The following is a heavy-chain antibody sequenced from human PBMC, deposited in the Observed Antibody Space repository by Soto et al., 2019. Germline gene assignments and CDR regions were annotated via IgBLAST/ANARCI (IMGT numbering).Heavy chain of an antibody. D-gene: IGHD3-10*02. CDR2: IKQDGSEK. V-gene: IGHV3-7*01. Sequence: EVQLVESGGGLVQPGGSLRLSCAASGFTFSSNWMSWVRQAPGKGLERVANIKQDGSEKYYVDSVKGRFTISRDNDKNSLYLQMNSLRAEDTAVYYCARPGLFGELLETADYWGKGTLVTVSS. CDR3: ARPGLFGELLETADY. CDR1: GFTFSSNW. J-gene: IGHJ4*02.